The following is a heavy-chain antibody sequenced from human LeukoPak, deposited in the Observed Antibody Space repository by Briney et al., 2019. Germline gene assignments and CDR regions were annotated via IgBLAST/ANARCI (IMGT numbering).Heavy chain of an antibody. D-gene: IGHD6-19*01. V-gene: IGHV3-53*01. Sequence: AESLSLSCAASGFTVSSNYMSWIRQPPGKGLEWVSGIYSGGSTYYAHSVKGRFTISRDNSKNALYLQMNSLSGEDTAVYYCEREGRRSSGPFDYWGQGTLVTVSS. CDR2: IYSGGST. CDR1: GFTVSSNY. J-gene: IGHJ4*02. CDR3: EREGRRSSGPFDY.